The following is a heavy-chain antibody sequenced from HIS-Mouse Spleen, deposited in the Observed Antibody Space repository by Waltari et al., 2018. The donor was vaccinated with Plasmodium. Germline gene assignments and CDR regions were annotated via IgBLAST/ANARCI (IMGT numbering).Heavy chain of an antibody. CDR3: ARTTYSSSSAKYYYYGMDV. Sequence: QVTLRESGPALVKPTQTLTLTCTFSGFSLSTSGMCVTWIRQPPGKAREWVARIDWDDDKYYSTAMKTRITISKETSKNQVVLTMTNMDPVDTATYYCARTTYSSSSAKYYYYGMDVWGQGTTVTVSS. D-gene: IGHD6-6*01. V-gene: IGHV2-70*15. J-gene: IGHJ6*02. CDR1: GFSLSTSGMC. CDR2: IDWDDDK.